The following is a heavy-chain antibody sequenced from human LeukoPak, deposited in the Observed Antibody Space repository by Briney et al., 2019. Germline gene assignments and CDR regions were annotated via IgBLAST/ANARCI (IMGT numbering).Heavy chain of an antibody. CDR1: GGSISTYY. D-gene: IGHD6-13*01. J-gene: IGHJ4*02. CDR3: ARGTTAGHYHFDY. V-gene: IGHV4-4*07. Sequence: PSETLSLTCNVSGGSISTYYWSWIRQSAGKRLELIGRIYSSGSTYYNPSLKSRVTMSVDMSKNQFSLKLSSVTAADTAVYYCARGTTAGHYHFDYWGQGTLVTVSS. CDR2: IYSSGST.